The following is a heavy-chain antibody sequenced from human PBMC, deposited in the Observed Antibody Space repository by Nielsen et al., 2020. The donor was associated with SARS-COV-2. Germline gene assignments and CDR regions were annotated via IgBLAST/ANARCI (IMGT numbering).Heavy chain of an antibody. CDR1: GFTFCDTY. Sequence: GESLKISCAASGFTFCDTYMTWIRQPPGKGLEWVSYITSSGDNVYYADSVKGRFTISRDNAKNSLFLEMHSLTVEDAAVYYCASSGWLDYWGRGTLVTVSS. CDR3: ASSGWLDY. V-gene: IGHV3-11*04. J-gene: IGHJ4*02. CDR2: ITSSGDNV. D-gene: IGHD6-19*01.